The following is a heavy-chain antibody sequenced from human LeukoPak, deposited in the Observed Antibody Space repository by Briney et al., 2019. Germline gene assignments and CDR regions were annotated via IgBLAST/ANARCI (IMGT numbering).Heavy chain of an antibody. D-gene: IGHD6-13*01. J-gene: IGHJ4*02. V-gene: IGHV5-51*01. CDR1: GYSFTSYW. CDR2: IYPGDSDT. CDR3: ARSTGSSSWGVDY. Sequence: GESLKISCKGSGYSFTSYWIGWVRQMPGKGLEWVGIIYPGDSDTRYSPSFQGQVAISADKSISTAYLQWSSLKASDTAMYYCARSTGSSSWGVDYWGQGTLVTVSS.